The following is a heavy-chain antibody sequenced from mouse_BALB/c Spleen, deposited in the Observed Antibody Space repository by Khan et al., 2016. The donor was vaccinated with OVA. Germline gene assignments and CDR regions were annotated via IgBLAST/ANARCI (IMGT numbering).Heavy chain of an antibody. CDR3: ARPAYDNYYDY. J-gene: IGHJ2*01. CDR1: GYTFTDYA. V-gene: IGHV1S137*01. CDR2: ISTYSGNT. Sequence: QVQLQQSGPELVRPGVSVKISRKGSGYTFTDYAMHWVKQSHAKSLEWIGLISTYSGNTNYNQKFKGKATMTVDKSSSTAYMELARLTPEDSVMYYCARPAYDNYYDYWGQGTTLTVSS. D-gene: IGHD2-3*01.